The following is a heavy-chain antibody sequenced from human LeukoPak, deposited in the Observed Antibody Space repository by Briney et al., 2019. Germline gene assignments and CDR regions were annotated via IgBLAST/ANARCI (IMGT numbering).Heavy chain of an antibody. V-gene: IGHV1-24*01. CDR3: ATFTPLRYFDWLLEGDY. CDR1: GYTLTELS. Sequence: ASVKVSCKVSGYTLTELSMHWVRQAPGKGLEWMGGFDPEDGETIYAQKFQGRVTMTEDTSTDTACMELSSLRSEDTAVYYCATFTPLRYFDWLLEGDYRGQGTLVTVSS. J-gene: IGHJ4*02. D-gene: IGHD3-9*01. CDR2: FDPEDGET.